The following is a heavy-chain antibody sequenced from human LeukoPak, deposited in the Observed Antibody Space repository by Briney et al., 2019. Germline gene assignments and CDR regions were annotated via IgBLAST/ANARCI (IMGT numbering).Heavy chain of an antibody. CDR2: MNPNSGNT. Sequence: GASVKVSCKASGYTFTSYDINWVRQATGQGLEWMGWMNPNSGNTGYAQKFQGRVTMTRNTSISTAYMELSSRRSEDTAVYYCARGRSRSSRSYYYYMDVWGKGTTVTVSS. V-gene: IGHV1-8*01. CDR1: GYTFTSYD. J-gene: IGHJ6*03. CDR3: ARGRSRSSRSYYYYMDV. D-gene: IGHD6-6*01.